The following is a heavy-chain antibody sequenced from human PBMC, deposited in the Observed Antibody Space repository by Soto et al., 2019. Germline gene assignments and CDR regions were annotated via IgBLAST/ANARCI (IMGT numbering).Heavy chain of an antibody. CDR2: IYYTGNA. J-gene: IGHJ4*02. D-gene: IGHD3-3*01. CDR1: GGSISSADYY. CDR3: ATRPYYDYWSGHYTDS. V-gene: IGHV4-30-4*01. Sequence: SATRSVTCSVPGGSISSADYYWTWVRQPPGKGLEWIGYIYYTGNAYYNPSLKNRVTISLDTSSNHFSLRLTSVTAADTATYYCATRPYYDYWSGHYTDSWGQGTLVTSPQ.